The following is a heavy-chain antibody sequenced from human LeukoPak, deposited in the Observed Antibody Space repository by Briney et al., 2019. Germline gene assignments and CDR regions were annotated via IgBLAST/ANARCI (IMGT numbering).Heavy chain of an antibody. D-gene: IGHD6-13*01. Sequence: SVKVSCKASGGTFSGYAISWVPQAPGQGLEWMGRIIPILGIANYAQKFQGRVTITADKSTSTAYMELSSLRSEDTAVYYCAIGIAAAGTPEACRGQGSLVTVSS. V-gene: IGHV1-69*04. CDR3: AIGIAAAGTPEAC. CDR2: IIPILGIA. J-gene: IGHJ4*02. CDR1: GGTFSGYA.